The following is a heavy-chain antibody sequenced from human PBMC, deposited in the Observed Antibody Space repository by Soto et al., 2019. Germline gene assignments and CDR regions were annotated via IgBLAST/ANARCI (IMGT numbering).Heavy chain of an antibody. V-gene: IGHV4-4*07. CDR2: IYATGST. D-gene: IGHD1-1*01. J-gene: IGHJ5*02. Sequence: ETLSLTCHVSGDSLAGYYWSWIRQPPGKGLEWIGRIYATGSTDYNPSLKSRLTMSLDMSKKQFYLTLRSVTAADTAMYYCVRDGTKNFRDWFDPWGQGILVTVYS. CDR1: GDSLAGYY. CDR3: VRDGTKNFRDWFDP.